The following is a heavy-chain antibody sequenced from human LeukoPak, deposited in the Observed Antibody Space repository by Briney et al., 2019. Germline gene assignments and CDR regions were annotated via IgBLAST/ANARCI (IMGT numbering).Heavy chain of an antibody. D-gene: IGHD4/OR15-4a*01. CDR2: IKQDGSEK. J-gene: IGHJ6*03. CDR1: GFTFSSYW. CDR3: AKDANYGEGLLGYYYYMDV. Sequence: PGGSLRLSCAASGFTFSSYWMSWVRQAPGKGLEWVANIKQDGSEKYYVDSVKGRFTISRDNSKNTLYLQMNSLRAEDTAVYYCAKDANYGEGLLGYYYYMDVWGKGTTVTISS. V-gene: IGHV3-7*03.